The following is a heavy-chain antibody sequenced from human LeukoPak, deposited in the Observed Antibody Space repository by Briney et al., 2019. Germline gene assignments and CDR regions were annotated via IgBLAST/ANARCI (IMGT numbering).Heavy chain of an antibody. V-gene: IGHV5-51*01. D-gene: IGHD5-18*01. CDR3: ARQEAGSYGYFDY. J-gene: IGHJ4*02. CDR2: IYPGDSDT. CDR1: GYTFTTYW. Sequence: GESLKISCQGSGYTFTTYWIAWVRQMPGKGLEWMGIIYPGDSDTRISPSFQGQVTISADKSISTAYLQWSSLKASDTAMYFCARQEAGSYGYFDYWGQGTLVTVSS.